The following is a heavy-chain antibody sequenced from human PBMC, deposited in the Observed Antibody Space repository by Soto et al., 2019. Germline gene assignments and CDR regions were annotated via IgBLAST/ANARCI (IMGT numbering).Heavy chain of an antibody. CDR2: VYSSGRA. Sequence: SETLSLTCTVSGGSMNGFYWNWIRQPAGGGLEWIGRVYSSGRADYIPSLKSRITMSVDTSKNQFYLNLRFVTAADTAVYFCAKDKSGAADIWGHGTMVTVSS. CDR3: AKDKSGAADI. V-gene: IGHV4-4*07. J-gene: IGHJ3*02. D-gene: IGHD7-27*01. CDR1: GGSMNGFY.